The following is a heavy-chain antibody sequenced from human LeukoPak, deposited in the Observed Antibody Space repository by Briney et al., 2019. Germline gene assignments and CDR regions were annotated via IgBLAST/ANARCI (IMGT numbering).Heavy chain of an antibody. CDR3: ARSRYIVVVPAAMLGPSRNWFDP. Sequence: SETLSLTCTVSGGSINNYYWSWIRQPPGKGLEWIGYIYDSGNSNYSPSLKSRVTISVDTSKNQFSLKLSSVTAADTAVYYCARSRYIVVVPAAMLGPSRNWFDPWGQGTLVTVSS. D-gene: IGHD2-2*01. V-gene: IGHV4-59*01. CDR1: GGSINNYY. CDR2: IYDSGNS. J-gene: IGHJ5*02.